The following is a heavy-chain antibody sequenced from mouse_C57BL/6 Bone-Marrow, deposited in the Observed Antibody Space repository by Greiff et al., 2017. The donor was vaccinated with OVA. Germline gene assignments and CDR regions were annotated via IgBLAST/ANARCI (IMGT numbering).Heavy chain of an antibody. Sequence: EVKLVESGPGLVKPSQSLSLTCSVTGYSITSGYYWNWIRQFPGNKLEWMGYISYDGSNNYNPSLKNRISITRDTSKNQFFLKLNSVTTEDTATYYCAKCPYYYGSSYDYAMYYWGQGTSVTVSS. D-gene: IGHD1-1*01. J-gene: IGHJ4*01. CDR3: AKCPYYYGSSYDYAMYY. V-gene: IGHV3-6*01. CDR2: ISYDGSN. CDR1: GYSITSGYY.